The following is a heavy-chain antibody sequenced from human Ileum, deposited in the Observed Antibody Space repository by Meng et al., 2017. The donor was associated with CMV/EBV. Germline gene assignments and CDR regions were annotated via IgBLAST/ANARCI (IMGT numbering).Heavy chain of an antibody. J-gene: IGHJ4*02. V-gene: IGHV4-30-4*08. CDR2: IYYSGSP. CDR3: VRQVVAASFDY. CDR1: GASTTSGNYY. D-gene: IGHD2-15*01. Sequence: RRGPLTPSHTLPPTCTVPGASTTSGNYYWSWSRQPPGRGLEWIGYIYYSGSPYYKPSLKSRVTISLDTSKNQFSLNLRSVTATDSAVYYCVRQVVAASFDYWGQGALVTVSS.